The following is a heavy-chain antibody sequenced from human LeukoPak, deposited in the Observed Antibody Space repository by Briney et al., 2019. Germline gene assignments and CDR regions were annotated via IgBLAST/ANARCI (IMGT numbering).Heavy chain of an antibody. CDR1: GFTFSDYY. CDR3: ARDRRFGSGSHSKFDS. V-gene: IGHV3-11*01. CDR2: ISDSGSIV. D-gene: IGHD3-10*01. Sequence: GGSLRLSCAASGFTFSDYYMSWIRQAPGKGLEWVSQISDSGSIVYYADPVKGRFTISRDNAKSSLYLQMNSLRVEDTAVYYCARDRRFGSGSHSKFDSWGQGALVTVSS. J-gene: IGHJ4*02.